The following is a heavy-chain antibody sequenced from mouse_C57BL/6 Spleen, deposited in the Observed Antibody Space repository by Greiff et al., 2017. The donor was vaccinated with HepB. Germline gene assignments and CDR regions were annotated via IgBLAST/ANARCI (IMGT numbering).Heavy chain of an antibody. CDR2: IWSGGST. CDR1: GFSLTSYG. Sequence: VQLQESGPGLVQPSQSLSITCTVSGFSLTSYGVHWVRQSPGKGLEWLGVIWSGGSTDYNAAFISRLSISKDNSKSQVFFKMNSLQADDTAIYYCARNRDYYGSSLFDYWGQGTTLTVSS. D-gene: IGHD1-1*01. J-gene: IGHJ2*01. CDR3: ARNRDYYGSSLFDY. V-gene: IGHV2-2*01.